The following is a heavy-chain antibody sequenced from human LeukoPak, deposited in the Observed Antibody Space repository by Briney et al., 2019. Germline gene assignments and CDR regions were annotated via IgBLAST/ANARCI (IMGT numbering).Heavy chain of an antibody. CDR3: ARDRKDSVNYYYYYMDV. J-gene: IGHJ6*03. V-gene: IGHV4-38-2*02. CDR1: GYSINNGYY. D-gene: IGHD5/OR15-5a*01. CDR2: MFHTGNS. Sequence: PSETLSLTCTVFGYSINNGYYWGWIRQAPGKGLEWIGSMFHTGNSYYNPSLKRRVTIAIDTSKNQFSLKLSSVTAADTAVYYCARDRKDSVNYYYYYMDVWGKGTTVTISS.